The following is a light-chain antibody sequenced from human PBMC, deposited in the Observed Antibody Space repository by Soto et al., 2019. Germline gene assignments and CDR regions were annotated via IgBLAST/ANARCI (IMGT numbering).Light chain of an antibody. CDR2: EVT. CDR1: SSDVAGYNY. Sequence: QSALTQPRSVSGSPGQSVTISCTGTSSDVAGYNYVSWYQHHPGKAPKLLIFEVTKRPSWVPNRFSGSKSGSTASLTISELQAEDEADYYCSSYAGSNNLVFGGGTKLTVL. CDR3: SSYAGSNNLV. J-gene: IGLJ2*01. V-gene: IGLV2-8*01.